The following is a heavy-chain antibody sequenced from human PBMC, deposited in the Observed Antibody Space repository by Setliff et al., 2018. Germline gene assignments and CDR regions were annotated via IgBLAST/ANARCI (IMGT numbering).Heavy chain of an antibody. J-gene: IGHJ4*02. Sequence: ESGPTLVNPTQTLTLTCTFSGFSLSASGVGVGWIRQPPGKALEWLALIYWDDDKRYSPSLKSRLTITKDTSKNQVVLTMTNMDPVDTATYYCARCITIFGVVIPNAFDYWGQGTLVTAPQ. CDR2: IYWDDDK. V-gene: IGHV2-5*02. D-gene: IGHD3-3*01. CDR3: ARCITIFGVVIPNAFDY. CDR1: GFSLSASGVG.